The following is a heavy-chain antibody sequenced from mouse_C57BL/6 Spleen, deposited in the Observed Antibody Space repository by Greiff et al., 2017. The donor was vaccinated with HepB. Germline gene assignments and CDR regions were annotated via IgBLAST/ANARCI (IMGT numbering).Heavy chain of an antibody. D-gene: IGHD5-1*01. J-gene: IGHJ2*01. CDR2: IYPGSGST. V-gene: IGHV1-55*01. Sequence: VPLQQSGAELVKPGASVKMSCKASGYTFTSYWITWVKQRPGQGLEWIGDIYPGSGSTNYNEKFKSKATLTVDTSYSTAYMQLSSLTSEDSAVYDCARGSNFDYWGQGTTLTVSS. CDR1: GYTFTSYW. CDR3: ARGSNFDY.